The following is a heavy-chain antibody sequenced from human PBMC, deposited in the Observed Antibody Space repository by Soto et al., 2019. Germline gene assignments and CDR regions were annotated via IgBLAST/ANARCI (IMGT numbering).Heavy chain of an antibody. CDR3: ARWRSGDKVDY. CDR1: GGSITAVNSC. V-gene: IGHV4-30-4*01. J-gene: IGHJ4*02. CDR2: IYNGGTT. Sequence: QVQLQESGPGLVTPSQTLSLTCTVSGGSITAVNSCWSWIRQSPDKGLEWIGHIYNGGTTYNNPSLTSRVTISVDTSYNQFSLKLGSVSAADAAVYYFARWRSGDKVDYWGQGTLVTVSS. D-gene: IGHD7-27*01.